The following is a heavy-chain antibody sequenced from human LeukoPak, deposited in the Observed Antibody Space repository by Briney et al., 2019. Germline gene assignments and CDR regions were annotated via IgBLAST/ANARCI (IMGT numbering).Heavy chain of an antibody. Sequence: GESLKISCKGSGYSFTSYWIVWVRQMPGKGLEWMGIIYPGDSDTRYGPSFQGQVTISADKSISTAYLQWSSLKASDTAIYYCARHNSVGATGWFDPWGQGTLVTVSS. D-gene: IGHD1-26*01. CDR3: ARHNSVGATGWFDP. CDR2: IYPGDSDT. CDR1: GYSFTSYW. J-gene: IGHJ5*02. V-gene: IGHV5-51*01.